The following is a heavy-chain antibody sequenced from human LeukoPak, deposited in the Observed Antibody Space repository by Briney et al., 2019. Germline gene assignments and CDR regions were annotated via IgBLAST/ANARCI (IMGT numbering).Heavy chain of an antibody. CDR1: GGSISSGGYD. CDR2: IYYSGST. J-gene: IGHJ3*02. D-gene: IGHD3-22*01. CDR3: ARVRGQFYYDSSGYNDAFDI. Sequence: KASETLSLTCTVSGGSISSGGYDWSWIRQHPGKGLEWIGYIYYSGSTYYNPSLKSRVTISVNTSKNQFSLKLSSVTAADTAVYYCARVRGQFYYDSSGYNDAFDIWGQGTMVTVSS. V-gene: IGHV4-31*03.